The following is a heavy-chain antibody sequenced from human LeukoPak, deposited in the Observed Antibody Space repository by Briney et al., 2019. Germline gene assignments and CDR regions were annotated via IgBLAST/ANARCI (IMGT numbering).Heavy chain of an antibody. CDR2: IYYSGST. D-gene: IGHD5-12*01. Sequence: KSSETLSLTCTVSGGSISGYYWSWVRQPPGKGLEWIGYIYYSGSTNYNPSLKSRVTISVDTSKNQFSLKLSSVTAADTAVYYCARDEWSGYDLDYWGQGTLVTVSS. V-gene: IGHV4-59*12. CDR1: GGSISGYY. J-gene: IGHJ4*02. CDR3: ARDEWSGYDLDY.